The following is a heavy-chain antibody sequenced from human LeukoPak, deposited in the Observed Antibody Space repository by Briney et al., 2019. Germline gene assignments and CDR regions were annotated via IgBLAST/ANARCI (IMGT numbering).Heavy chain of an antibody. CDR2: IIPIFGTA. CDR3: ARDRYDSSGYYPRPGDY. D-gene: IGHD3-22*01. J-gene: IGHJ4*02. V-gene: IGHV1-69*05. CDR1: GGTFSSYA. Sequence: SVKVSCKASGGTFSSYAISWVRQAPGQGLEWMGRIIPIFGTANYAQKFQGRVTITTDESTSIAYMELSSLRSEDTAVYYCARDRYDSSGYYPRPGDYWGQGTLVTVSS.